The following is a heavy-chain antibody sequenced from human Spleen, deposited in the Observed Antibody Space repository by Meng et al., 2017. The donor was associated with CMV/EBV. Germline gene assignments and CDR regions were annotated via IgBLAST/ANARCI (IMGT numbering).Heavy chain of an antibody. V-gene: IGHV3-30*02. Sequence: GGSLRLSCAASGFSFNDFGMHWVRQAPGKGLEWVCFIRYDGRNKYYGDSVKGRFTISRDNAKNTLNLQMNSLRGEETAVYYCARVALYTGSHNDYWGQGTLVTVSS. J-gene: IGHJ4*02. CDR1: GFSFNDFG. CDR3: ARVALYTGSHNDY. D-gene: IGHD1-26*01. CDR2: IRYDGRNK.